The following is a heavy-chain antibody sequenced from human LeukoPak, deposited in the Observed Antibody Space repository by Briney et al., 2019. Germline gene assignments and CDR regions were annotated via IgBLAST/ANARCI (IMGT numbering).Heavy chain of an antibody. Sequence: GESLKISCKGSGYSFTSYWIGWVRQMPGKGLEWMGIIYPGDSDTRYSPSFQGQVTISADKSISTAYLQWSSLKASDTAMYYCARHLPYYDSSGSNYYTDVWGKGTTVTISS. J-gene: IGHJ6*03. CDR2: IYPGDSDT. V-gene: IGHV5-51*01. D-gene: IGHD3-22*01. CDR1: GYSFTSYW. CDR3: ARHLPYYDSSGSNYYTDV.